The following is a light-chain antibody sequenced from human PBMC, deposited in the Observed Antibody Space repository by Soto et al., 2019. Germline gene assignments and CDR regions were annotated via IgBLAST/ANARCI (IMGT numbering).Light chain of an antibody. CDR3: QQYGSSPPIT. CDR2: GAS. V-gene: IGKV3-20*01. Sequence: EIVMTQSPATLSVSPGEGATLSCRASQSVSSSYLAWYQQKPGQAPRLLIYGASSRATGIPDRFSGSGSGTDFTLTISRLEPEDFAVYYCQQYGSSPPITFGQGTRLEIK. CDR1: QSVSSSY. J-gene: IGKJ5*01.